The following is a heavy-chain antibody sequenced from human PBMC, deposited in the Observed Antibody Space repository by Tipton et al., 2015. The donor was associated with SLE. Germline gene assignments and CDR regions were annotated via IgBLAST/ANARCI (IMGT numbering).Heavy chain of an antibody. CDR2: ISGSGGST. CDR1: GFPFSRYA. D-gene: IGHD2-2*01. Sequence: SLRLSCAASGFPFSRYALTWVRQAPGKGLEWVSAISGSGGSTYYADSVKGRFTISRDNSKNTLYLQMNSLRAEDTAVYYCAKGGTYCSSTSCPWNYWGQGTLVTVSS. CDR3: AKGGTYCSSTSCPWNY. J-gene: IGHJ4*02. V-gene: IGHV3-23*01.